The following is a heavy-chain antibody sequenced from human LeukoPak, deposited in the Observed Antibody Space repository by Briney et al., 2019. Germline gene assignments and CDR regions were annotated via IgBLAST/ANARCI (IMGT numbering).Heavy chain of an antibody. J-gene: IGHJ4*02. Sequence: GASVKVSCKASGYTFTSYDINWVRQATGQGLEWMGWMKPNSGNTGYAQKFQGRVTLTRNTSISTAYMELSSLRSEDKAVYYCAGEGDVLLWFGELEFYYWGQGTLVSVSS. CDR2: MKPNSGNT. D-gene: IGHD3-10*01. CDR3: AGEGDVLLWFGELEFYY. CDR1: GYTFTSYD. V-gene: IGHV1-8*01.